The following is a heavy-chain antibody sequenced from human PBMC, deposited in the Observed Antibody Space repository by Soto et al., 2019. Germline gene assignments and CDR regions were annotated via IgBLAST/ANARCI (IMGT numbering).Heavy chain of an antibody. CDR1: NGSVKSTYYL. V-gene: IGHV4-39*01. Sequence: SVTLSLNRSICNGSVKSTYYLSGWVRQSPGRGLEWIGTIYYSGTTYYSPSLKSRVFISVDTSKNQFFLEVTSVTAADTAKYYCTRSRFFDWIPSIPGLDYWGPGTWVSASS. CDR2: IYYSGTT. CDR3: TRSRFFDWIPSIPGLDY. D-gene: IGHD3-3*01. J-gene: IGHJ4*02.